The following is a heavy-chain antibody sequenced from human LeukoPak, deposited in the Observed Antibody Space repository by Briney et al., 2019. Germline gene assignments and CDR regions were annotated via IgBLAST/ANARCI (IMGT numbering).Heavy chain of an antibody. CDR3: ASLYNWNYWVFDY. D-gene: IGHD1-7*01. CDR2: ISNDGRNK. V-gene: IGHV3-30*04. Sequence: GGSLRLSCAASGFAFSSYAMHWVRQAPGKGLEWVAVISNDGRNKYHADSVKGRFTISRDNAENSLYLQMNSLRAEDTAVYYCASLYNWNYWVFDYWGQGTLVTVSS. J-gene: IGHJ4*01. CDR1: GFAFSSYA.